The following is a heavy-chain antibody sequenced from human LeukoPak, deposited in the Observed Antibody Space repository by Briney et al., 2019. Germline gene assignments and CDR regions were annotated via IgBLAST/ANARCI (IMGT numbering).Heavy chain of an antibody. CDR2: ISSSSSNI. J-gene: IGHJ6*03. V-gene: IGHV3-21*01. Sequence: GGSLRLSFAASGFTFSSYSMNWVRQAPGKGLEWVSFISSSSSNIYYAASVRGRFIISRDTAKNSLYLQMTSLRADDTAVYYCTRARSSTRDHFYYYYMDVWGKGTTVTVSS. D-gene: IGHD3-10*01. CDR1: GFTFSSYS. CDR3: TRARSSTRDHFYYYYMDV.